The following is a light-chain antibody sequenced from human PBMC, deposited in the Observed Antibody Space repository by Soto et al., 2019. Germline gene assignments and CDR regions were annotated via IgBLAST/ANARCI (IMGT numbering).Light chain of an antibody. CDR1: QSISSY. CDR2: AAS. J-gene: IGKJ2*01. V-gene: IGKV1-39*01. Sequence: DIQMTQSPSSLSASVGDRVTITCRASQSISSYLNWYQQKPGKAPKLLIYAASSLQSVVPSRFSGSGSGTDCTFTISSLQPEDFATYYCQQSYSTLYTFGQGTKLEIK. CDR3: QQSYSTLYT.